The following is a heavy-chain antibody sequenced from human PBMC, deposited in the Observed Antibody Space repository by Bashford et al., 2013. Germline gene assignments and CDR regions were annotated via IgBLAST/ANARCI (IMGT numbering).Heavy chain of an antibody. V-gene: IGHV1-2*02. J-gene: IGHJ4*02. Sequence: WVRQAPGQGLEWMGWINPNTGATNYAQNFQGRVTMTRDTSVSTAYMELSRLTSDDTAVYYCARESLSAYYPYWGQGTLVTVSS. CDR3: ARESLSAYYPY. CDR2: INPNTGAT. D-gene: IGHD3-22*01.